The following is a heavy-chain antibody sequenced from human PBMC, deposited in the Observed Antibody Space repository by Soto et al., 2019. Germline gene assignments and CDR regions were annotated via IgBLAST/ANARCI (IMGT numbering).Heavy chain of an antibody. CDR1: GYSSTSYW. Sequence: PGESLKISCKGSGYSSTSYWISWVRQMPGKGLEWMGRIDPSDSYTNYSPSFQGHVTISADKSISTAYLKWSSLKASDTAMYYCARLGNYGSGVPYYCMDVWGQGTRVTVSS. J-gene: IGHJ6*02. V-gene: IGHV5-10-1*01. D-gene: IGHD3-10*01. CDR2: IDPSDSYT. CDR3: ARLGNYGSGVPYYCMDV.